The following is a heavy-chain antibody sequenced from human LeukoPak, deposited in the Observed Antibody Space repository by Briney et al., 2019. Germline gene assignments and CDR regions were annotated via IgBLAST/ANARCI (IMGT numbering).Heavy chain of an antibody. D-gene: IGHD3-22*01. J-gene: IGHJ1*01. V-gene: IGHV3-23*01. CDR3: AKDRKYYDSSGYSLVVGFQH. CDR1: GFTFSSYA. CDR2: ISGSGGST. Sequence: PGGSLRLSCAASGFTFSSYAMSWVRQAPGKGLEWVSAISGSGGSTYYADSVKGRFTISRDNSKSTLYLQMNSLRAEDTAVYYCAKDRKYYDSSGYSLVVGFQHWGQGTLVTVSS.